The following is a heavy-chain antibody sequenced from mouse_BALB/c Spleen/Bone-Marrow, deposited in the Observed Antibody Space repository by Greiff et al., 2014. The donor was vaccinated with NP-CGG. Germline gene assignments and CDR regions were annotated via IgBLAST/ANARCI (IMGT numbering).Heavy chain of an antibody. CDR2: INPSNGRT. J-gene: IGHJ4*01. D-gene: IGHD1-1*01. V-gene: IGHV1S81*02. CDR1: GYTFTSYW. CDR3: ARSSYYYGSSYVNAMDY. Sequence: QVTLKESGAELVKPGASVKLSCKASGYTFTSYWMHWVKQRPGQGLEWIGEINPSNGRTNYNEKFKSKATLTVDKSSSTAYMQLSSLTSEDSAVYYCARSSYYYGSSYVNAMDYWGQGTSVTVSS.